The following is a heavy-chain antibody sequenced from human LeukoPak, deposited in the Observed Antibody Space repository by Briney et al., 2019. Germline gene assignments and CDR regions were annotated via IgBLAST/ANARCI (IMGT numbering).Heavy chain of an antibody. V-gene: IGHV7-4-1*02. J-gene: IGHJ4*02. CDR2: INTNTGNP. CDR3: AREGRQLWLRGRVLDY. CDR1: GGTFSSYA. D-gene: IGHD5-18*01. Sequence: ASVKVSCKASGGTFSSYAISWVRQAPGQGLEWMGWINTNTGNPTYAQGFTGRFVFSLDTSVSTAYLQISSLKAEDTAVYYCAREGRQLWLRGRVLDYWGQGTLVTVSS.